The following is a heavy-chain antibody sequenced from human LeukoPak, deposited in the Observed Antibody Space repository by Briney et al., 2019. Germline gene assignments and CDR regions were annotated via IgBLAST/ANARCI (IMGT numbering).Heavy chain of an antibody. Sequence: PGGSLRLSCAASVFTFSRFAMTWVRHAPGKGLECGSSITGNQGATYNIDSVKGRFTISRDNSQNTLYLQKNSLRAEDTAVYYCTKDPNGDYVGAFDPWGQGTLVTVSS. CDR3: TKDPNGDYVGAFDP. V-gene: IGHV3-23*01. CDR1: VFTFSRFA. D-gene: IGHD4-17*01. CDR2: ITGNQGAT. J-gene: IGHJ5*02.